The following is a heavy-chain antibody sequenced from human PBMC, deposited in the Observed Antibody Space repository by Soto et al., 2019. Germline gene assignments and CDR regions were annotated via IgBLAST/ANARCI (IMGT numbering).Heavy chain of an antibody. D-gene: IGHD5-18*01. CDR1: GFTFSSYG. CDR2: ISYDGSNK. J-gene: IGHJ4*02. Sequence: QVQLVESGGGVVQPGRSLRLSCAASGFTFSSYGMHWVRQAPGKGLEWVAVISYDGSNKYYADSVKGRFTISRDNSKNTLDRHRNGRGAEDTAVYYCGKDQDTASGYWGQGTLVTVSS. V-gene: IGHV3-30*18. CDR3: GKDQDTASGY.